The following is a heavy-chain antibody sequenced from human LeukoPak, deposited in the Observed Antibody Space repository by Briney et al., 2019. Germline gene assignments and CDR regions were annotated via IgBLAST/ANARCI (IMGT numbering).Heavy chain of an antibody. CDR2: IYYSGST. J-gene: IGHJ6*03. V-gene: IGHV4-34*01. CDR3: ARGRNIYYYYMDV. CDR1: GGSFSGYY. Sequence: SETLSLTCAVYGGSFSGYYWSWIRQPPGKGLEWIGSIYYSGSTYYNPSLKSRVTITVNTSKNQFSLKLSSVTAADTAVYYCARGRNIYYYYMDVWGKGTTVTISS.